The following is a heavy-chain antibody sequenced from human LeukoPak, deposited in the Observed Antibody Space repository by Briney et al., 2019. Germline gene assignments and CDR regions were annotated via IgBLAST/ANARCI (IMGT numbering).Heavy chain of an antibody. CDR2: ISGSGGST. Sequence: GGSLRLSCAASGFTFSSYAMSWVRQAPGKGLEWVSAISGSGGSTYYADSVKGRFTISRDNSKNTLYLQMNSLRAEDTAVYYCARDDSIVGQFDPWGQGTLVTVSS. D-gene: IGHD2-15*01. CDR1: GFTFSSYA. J-gene: IGHJ5*02. V-gene: IGHV3-23*01. CDR3: ARDDSIVGQFDP.